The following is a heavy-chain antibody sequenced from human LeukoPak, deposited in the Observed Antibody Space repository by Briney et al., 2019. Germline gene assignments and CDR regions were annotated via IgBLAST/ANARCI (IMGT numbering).Heavy chain of an antibody. V-gene: IGHV4-34*01. CDR1: GGSFTYYY. D-gene: IGHD2-15*01. CDR3: ARGLLPAFDI. J-gene: IGHJ3*02. CDR2: INHAGST. Sequence: SETLSLTCALYGGSFTYYYWSWIRQPPGKGLEWIGEINHAGSTSYNPSLKSRVTISVDTSKNQFSLKLSSVTAADTAVYYCARGLLPAFDIWGQGTMVTVSS.